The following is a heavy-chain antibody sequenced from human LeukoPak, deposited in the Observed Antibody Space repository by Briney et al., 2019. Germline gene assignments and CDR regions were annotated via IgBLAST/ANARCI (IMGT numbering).Heavy chain of an antibody. V-gene: IGHV3-23*01. CDR2: ISGSGGST. Sequence: GGSLRLSCAASGFTFSSYAMSWVRQAPGKGLEWVSAISGSGGSTYYADSVKGRFTISRDNSKNTLYLQMNSLRAEDTAVYYCARDGDYDFWSGYYSPTHWFDPWGQGTLATVSS. CDR3: ARDGDYDFWSGYYSPTHWFDP. CDR1: GFTFSSYA. J-gene: IGHJ5*02. D-gene: IGHD3-3*01.